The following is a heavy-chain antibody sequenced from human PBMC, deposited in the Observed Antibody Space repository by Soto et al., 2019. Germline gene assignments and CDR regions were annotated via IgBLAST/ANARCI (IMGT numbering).Heavy chain of an antibody. CDR1: GFTFSSYA. Sequence: HPGGSLRLSCAASGFTFSSYAMSWVRQAPGKGLEWVSAISGSGGSTYYADSVKGRFTISRDNSKNTLYLQMNSLRAEDTAVYYCAKDLGYYDFWSGYYGPFDYWGQGTLVTVSS. V-gene: IGHV3-23*01. CDR3: AKDLGYYDFWSGYYGPFDY. J-gene: IGHJ4*02. CDR2: ISGSGGST. D-gene: IGHD3-3*01.